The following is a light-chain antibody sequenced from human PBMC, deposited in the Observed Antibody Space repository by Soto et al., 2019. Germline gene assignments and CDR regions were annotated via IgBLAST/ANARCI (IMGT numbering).Light chain of an antibody. CDR3: QQYDSYSRET. J-gene: IGKJ1*01. CDR1: QSISSW. CDR2: TAS. V-gene: IGKV1-5*03. Sequence: DIQMTQSPSTLSASVGDRVTITCRASQSISSWSAWYQQKPGKAPKLLIYTASSLKSGVPSRFSGSGSGTEFTLTISSLQPDDFATYYCQQYDSYSRETFGQGTKVEIK.